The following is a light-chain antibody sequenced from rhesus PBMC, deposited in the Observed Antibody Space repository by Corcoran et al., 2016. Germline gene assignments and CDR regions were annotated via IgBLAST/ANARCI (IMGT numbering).Light chain of an antibody. CDR2: EAT. J-gene: IGKJ2*01. Sequence: DIQMTQSPSALSSSVGDRVTISCRASQNIYSNLAWYQQKPGKVHKLLIYEATSLQTGIPSRLSGSGYGTDFSLTISSLQPEDSAAYYCQHYYDNPYSFGQGTKVEIK. V-gene: IGKV1S12*01. CDR1: QNIYSN. CDR3: QHYYDNPYS.